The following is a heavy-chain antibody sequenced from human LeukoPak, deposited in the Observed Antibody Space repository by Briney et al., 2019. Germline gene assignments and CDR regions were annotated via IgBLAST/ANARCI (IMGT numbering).Heavy chain of an antibody. D-gene: IGHD4-17*01. CDR1: GFTFSTYN. J-gene: IGHJ6*03. CDR2: ISGSSSYI. CDR3: ARVSTVTSVHYYYYYMDV. Sequence: GGSLRLSCAASGFTFSTYNMNWVRQAPGKGLEWVSSISGSSSYIYYADSVKGRFSISRDNAKNSLYLQMNSLRAEDTAVYYCARVSTVTSVHYYYYYMDVWGKGTTVTVSS. V-gene: IGHV3-21*04.